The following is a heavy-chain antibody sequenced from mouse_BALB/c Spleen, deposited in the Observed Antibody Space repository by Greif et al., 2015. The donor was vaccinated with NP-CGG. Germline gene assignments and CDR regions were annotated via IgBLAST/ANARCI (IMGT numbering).Heavy chain of an antibody. CDR1: GYTFTSYW. V-gene: IGHV1S22*01. Sequence: LQQPGSELVRPGASVKLSCKASGYTFTSYWMHWVKQRPGQGLEWIGNIYPGSGSTNYDEKFKSKATLTVDTSSSTAYMQLSSLTSEDSAVYYRTRLGNYGYWGQGTTLTVSS. CDR2: IYPGSGST. CDR3: TRLGNYGY. J-gene: IGHJ2*01. D-gene: IGHD2-1*01.